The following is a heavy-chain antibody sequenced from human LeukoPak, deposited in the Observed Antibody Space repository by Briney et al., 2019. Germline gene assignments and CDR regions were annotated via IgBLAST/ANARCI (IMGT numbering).Heavy chain of an antibody. J-gene: IGHJ3*02. CDR2: ISYDGSNK. Sequence: GGSLRLSCAASGFTVSSYAMHWVRQAPGKGLEWVAVISYDGSNKYYADSVKGRFTISRDNSKNTLYLQMNSLRAEDTAVYYCARAGLIHDTFDIWGQGTMVTVSS. V-gene: IGHV3-30-3*01. CDR3: ARAGLIHDTFDI. D-gene: IGHD3-16*01. CDR1: GFTVSSYA.